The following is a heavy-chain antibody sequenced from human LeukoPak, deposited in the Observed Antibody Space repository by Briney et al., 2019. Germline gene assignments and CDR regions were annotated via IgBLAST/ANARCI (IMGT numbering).Heavy chain of an antibody. V-gene: IGHV4-59*01. CDR2: IYSSGNT. CDR3: ARLRWQLVGPYFDY. Sequence: SETLSLTCSFSGDSISTYYWSWNRQSPGKGLEWIGHIYSSGNTDYNSSLKSRVTISVDTSKSQFSLRLSSVTATGTAVYYCARLRWQLVGPYFDYWGQGILVTVSS. J-gene: IGHJ4*02. CDR1: GDSISTYY. D-gene: IGHD1-26*01.